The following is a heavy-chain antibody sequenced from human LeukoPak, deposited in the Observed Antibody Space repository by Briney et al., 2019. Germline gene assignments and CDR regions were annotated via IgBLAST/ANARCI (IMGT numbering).Heavy chain of an antibody. CDR2: IYYSGST. CDR3: ARDATYYYGSGSYSTFDY. V-gene: IGHV4-59*01. Sequence: SETLSLTCTVSGGSISSYYWSWIRQPPGKGLEWIGYIYYSGSTNYNPSLKSRVTISVDTSKNQFSLKLSSVTAADAAVYYCARDATYYYGSGSYSTFDYWGQGTLVTVSS. J-gene: IGHJ4*02. D-gene: IGHD3-10*01. CDR1: GGSISSYY.